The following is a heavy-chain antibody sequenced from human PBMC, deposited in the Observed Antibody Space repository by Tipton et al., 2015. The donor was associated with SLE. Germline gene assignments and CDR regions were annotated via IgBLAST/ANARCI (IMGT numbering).Heavy chain of an antibody. D-gene: IGHD1-7*01. CDR3: ARAQNSSMGY. CDR2: INHSGST. CDR1: GGSFSGYY. J-gene: IGHJ4*02. V-gene: IGHV4-34*01. Sequence: TLSLTCAVYGGSFSGYYWSWIRQPPGKGLEWIREINHSGSTNYNPSLKSRATISVDTSKNQFSLKLSSVTAADTAVYYCARAQNSSMGYWGQGTLVTVSS.